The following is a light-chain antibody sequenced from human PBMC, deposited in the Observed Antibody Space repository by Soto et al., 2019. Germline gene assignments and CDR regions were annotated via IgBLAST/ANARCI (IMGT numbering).Light chain of an antibody. J-gene: IGLJ1*01. CDR3: CSYAGSAYV. Sequence: QSVLNQPASVSGSPGQSITISCTGTSSDVGSYNLFSWYQQHPDKAPKLMIYEVSKRPSGVSNRFSGSKSGNTASLTISGLQAEDEADYYCCSYAGSAYVSGTGTKVTVL. CDR1: SSDVGSYNL. V-gene: IGLV2-23*02. CDR2: EVS.